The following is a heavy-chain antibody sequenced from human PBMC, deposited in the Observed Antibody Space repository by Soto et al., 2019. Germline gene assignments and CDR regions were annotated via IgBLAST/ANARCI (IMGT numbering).Heavy chain of an antibody. CDR3: ARDHSSGWYGPYYYYGMDV. CDR1: GYTFTSYD. CDR2: KNPNSGNT. J-gene: IGHJ6*02. D-gene: IGHD6-19*01. V-gene: IGHV1-8*01. Sequence: QVQLVQSGAEVKKPGASVKVSCKASGYTFTSYDINWVRQATGQGLEWMGWKNPNSGNTGYAQKFQGRVTMTRNTSISTAYMELSRLRSEDTAVYYCARDHSSGWYGPYYYYGMDVWGQGTTVTVSS.